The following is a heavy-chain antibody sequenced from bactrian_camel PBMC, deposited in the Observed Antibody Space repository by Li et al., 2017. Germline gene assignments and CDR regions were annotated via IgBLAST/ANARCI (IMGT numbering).Heavy chain of an antibody. V-gene: IGHV3S1*01. CDR3: AEGRGSRGEHCYSLNY. CDR1: GFTFSGYW. Sequence: HVQLVESGGDLVQPGGSLTLSCTASGFTFSGYWMYWVRQTPAKGLEWVSGVASNGGSTEYADSIVGRFTISQDSARNTVYLQMNNLQPEDTATYYCAEGRGSRGEHCYSLNYWGQGTQVTVS. D-gene: IGHD6*01. CDR2: VASNGGST. J-gene: IGHJ4*01.